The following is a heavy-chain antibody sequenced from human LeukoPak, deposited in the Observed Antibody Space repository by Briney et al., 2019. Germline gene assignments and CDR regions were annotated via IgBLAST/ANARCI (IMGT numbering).Heavy chain of an antibody. CDR1: GFTFSSYG. CDR2: ISNSGDTI. D-gene: IGHD3-22*01. V-gene: IGHV3-23*01. J-gene: IGHJ4*02. CDR3: ARSLGNGFYYPWDF. Sequence: GGSLRLSCAASGFTFSSYGMSWVRPAPGNGLEWVSAISNSGDTISYADSVRGRFTFSRDNPRNMLYLQMSSLRAEDTAVYFCARSLGNGFYYPWDFWGQGTLVTVSP.